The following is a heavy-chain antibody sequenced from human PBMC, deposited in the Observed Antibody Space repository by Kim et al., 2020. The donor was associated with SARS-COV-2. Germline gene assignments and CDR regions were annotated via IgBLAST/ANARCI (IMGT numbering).Heavy chain of an antibody. V-gene: IGHV3-11*04. Sequence: KGRFTISSDTAKNSLFLQMNSRGAEDTAVYYCAKTGNTMVRGVILYYFDYWGQGTLVTVSS. CDR3: AKTGNTMVRGVILYYFDY. J-gene: IGHJ4*02. D-gene: IGHD3-10*01.